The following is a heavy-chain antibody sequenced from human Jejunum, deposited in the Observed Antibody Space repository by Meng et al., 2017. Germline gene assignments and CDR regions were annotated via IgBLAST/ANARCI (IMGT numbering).Heavy chain of an antibody. CDR1: GYTFTDYY. Sequence: QVQLVQSGAEGKKPGATGKVSCKASGYTFTDYYIHWVRQAPGQGLEWLGRINPYNGDTTYAQNFQGRVTMTRDTSITTAYMSLNSLTSDDTAVFYCARDCSTASCSDYWGQGTLVTVSS. CDR3: ARDCSTASCSDY. J-gene: IGHJ4*02. CDR2: INPYNGDT. D-gene: IGHD2-2*01. V-gene: IGHV1-2*06.